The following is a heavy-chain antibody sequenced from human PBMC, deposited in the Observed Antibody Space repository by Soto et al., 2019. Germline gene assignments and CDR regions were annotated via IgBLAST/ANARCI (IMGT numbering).Heavy chain of an antibody. Sequence: EVQLVESGGGLVQPGGSLRLSCSASGFTVSTHYMSWVRQGPGKGLEWVAIIYGGGTAQYADSVRGSITLSRDNSKNTVDLQLNSLRDEDTAVYYGAREGPDCTATSCYQRGFDYWGQGTLVTVSS. CDR3: AREGPDCTATSCYQRGFDY. D-gene: IGHD2-2*01. CDR1: GFTVSTHY. V-gene: IGHV3-66*01. CDR2: IYGGGTA. J-gene: IGHJ4*02.